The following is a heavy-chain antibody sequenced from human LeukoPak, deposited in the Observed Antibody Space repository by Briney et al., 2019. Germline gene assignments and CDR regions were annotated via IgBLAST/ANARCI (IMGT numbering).Heavy chain of an antibody. D-gene: IGHD1-26*01. CDR2: VNPSGGST. J-gene: IGHJ4*02. V-gene: IGHV1-46*01. CDR1: GYSFTSYY. Sequence: GASVKVSCKASGYSFTSYYIHWVRQAPGQGLEWMGIVNPSGGSTTYAQRFQGRVTMTRDTSTSTVYMDLSSLRSEDTAVYYCARLGFSGSYDCWGQGTLVTVSS. CDR3: ARLGFSGSYDC.